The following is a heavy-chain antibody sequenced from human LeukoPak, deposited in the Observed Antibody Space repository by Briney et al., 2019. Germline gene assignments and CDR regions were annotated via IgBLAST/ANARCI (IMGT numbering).Heavy chain of an antibody. J-gene: IGHJ3*02. D-gene: IGHD5-24*01. CDR1: GYTFTSHY. CDR3: ARDGYTAWAFDI. Sequence: ASVKVSCKASGYTFTSHYMHWVRQAPGQGLEWMGIINPSGGSTSYAQKFQGRVTMTRDTSTSTVYMELSSLRAEDTAVYYCARDGYTAWAFDIWGQGTVVTVSP. CDR2: INPSGGST. V-gene: IGHV1-46*01.